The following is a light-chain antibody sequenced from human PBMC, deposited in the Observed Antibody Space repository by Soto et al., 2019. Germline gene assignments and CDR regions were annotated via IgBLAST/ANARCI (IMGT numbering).Light chain of an antibody. CDR2: AAS. CDR3: QNYNSSPLA. CDR1: MPISNY. J-gene: IGKJ4*01. V-gene: IGKV1-27*01. Sequence: DIPMTQSPSSLSASVGDRVTITCRASMPISNYGAGYQQKPGKIPNLLIYAASTLQAGVPSRFSGSSSGTDFTHTISSLQPEDVAAYYCQNYNSSPLACGVGTKVESK.